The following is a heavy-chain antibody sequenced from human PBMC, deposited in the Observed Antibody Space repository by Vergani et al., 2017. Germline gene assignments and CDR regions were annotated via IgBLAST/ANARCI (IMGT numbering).Heavy chain of an antibody. CDR3: ARYTVWSDFEAFDI. CDR1: GGSISSYY. CDR2: IYYSGST. J-gene: IGHJ3*02. Sequence: QVQLQESGPGLVKTSETLSLTCTVSGGSISSYYWSWIRPPPGKGLEWIGYIYYSGSTNYNPSLKSRVTISVDTSKNQFSLKLSAVTAADTAVYYCARYTVWSDFEAFDIWGQGTMVTVSS. V-gene: IGHV4-59*08. D-gene: IGHD3-3*01.